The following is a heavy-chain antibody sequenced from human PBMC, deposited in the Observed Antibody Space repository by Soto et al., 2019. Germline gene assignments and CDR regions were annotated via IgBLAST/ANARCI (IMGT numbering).Heavy chain of an antibody. V-gene: IGHV1-18*01. D-gene: IGHD5-12*01. Sequence: ASVKVSCKASGYTFTSYDINWVRQATGQGLEWMGWISANSGNTDYAQKLQGRVTMTTDTSTSTAYMELRSLRSDDTAVYYCARLIPYSGYDSDYFDYWGQGTLVTVSS. J-gene: IGHJ4*02. CDR3: ARLIPYSGYDSDYFDY. CDR2: ISANSGNT. CDR1: GYTFTSYD.